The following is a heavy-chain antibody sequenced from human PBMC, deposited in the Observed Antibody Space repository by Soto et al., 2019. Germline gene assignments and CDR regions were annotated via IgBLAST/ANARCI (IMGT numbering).Heavy chain of an antibody. Sequence: EVQLLESGGGLVQPGGSLRLSCAASGFTFSSYAMSWVRQAPGKGLEWVSAISGSGGSTYYADSVKGRFTISRDNSKTPLYLQRTSRRAEDGAVFSCAKDARVIFDYGGKGTLVTVPS. CDR2: ISGSGGST. V-gene: IGHV3-23*01. J-gene: IGHJ4*02. D-gene: IGHD2-21*01. CDR1: GFTFSSYA. CDR3: AKDARVIFDY.